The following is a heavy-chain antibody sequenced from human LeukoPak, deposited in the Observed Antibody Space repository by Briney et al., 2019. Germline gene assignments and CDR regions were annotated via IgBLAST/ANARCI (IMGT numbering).Heavy chain of an antibody. D-gene: IGHD6-13*01. CDR2: ISSSGNTI. V-gene: IGHV3-48*03. CDR1: GFTFSSYE. Sequence: GGSLRLSCAASGFTFSSYEMNWVRQTPGKGLEWLLYISSSGNTIYYADSVKGRFTISRDNAKNSLYLQMNSLRAEDTAVYYCAVIAAAGKDYYYYMDVWGKGTTVTVSS. CDR3: AVIAAAGKDYYYYMDV. J-gene: IGHJ6*03.